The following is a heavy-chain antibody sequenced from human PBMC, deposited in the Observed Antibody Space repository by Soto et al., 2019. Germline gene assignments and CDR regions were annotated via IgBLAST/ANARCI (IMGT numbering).Heavy chain of an antibody. J-gene: IGHJ4*02. CDR1: GYTFTSYG. CDR3: ARGPLDYPIPDFDY. V-gene: IGHV1-18*01. Sequence: QVQLLQSGAEVKKPGASVKVSCKASGYTFTSYGISWVRQAPGQGLERMGGISTFNSHTDYAQKVQGRVAMTTDRSTGTAYMELRSLRSDDTAVYYCARGPLDYPIPDFDYWGQGTLVTVSS. D-gene: IGHD2-8*01. CDR2: ISTFNSHT.